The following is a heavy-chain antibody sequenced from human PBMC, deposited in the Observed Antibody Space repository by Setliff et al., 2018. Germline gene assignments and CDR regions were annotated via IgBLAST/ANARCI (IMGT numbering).Heavy chain of an antibody. CDR2: ISFDGHNK. CDR1: GFTFRSYA. V-gene: IGHV3-30*07. Sequence: PGGSLRLSCAASGFTFRSYAMHWVRQAPGKGLEWVTVISFDGHNKYYADSVKGRFTISRDNAQNSLYLQMNSLRAEDTAVYYCARSYNFWSGPALDVWGKGTTVTVSS. CDR3: ARSYNFWSGPALDV. D-gene: IGHD3-3*01. J-gene: IGHJ6*04.